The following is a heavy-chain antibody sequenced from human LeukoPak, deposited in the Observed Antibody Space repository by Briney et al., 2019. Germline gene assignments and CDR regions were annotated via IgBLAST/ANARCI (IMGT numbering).Heavy chain of an antibody. CDR3: AKGGNIRILDYYYMDV. J-gene: IGHJ6*03. D-gene: IGHD2/OR15-2a*01. CDR2: ISGRGDST. V-gene: IGHV3-23*01. CDR1: GFTFDDYG. Sequence: LPGGSLRLSCAASGFTFDDYGMSWVRQAPGKGLEWVSSISGRGDSTNYADSVKGRFTISRDNSKNTLYMQMNSLKVEDTAVYYCAKGGNIRILDYYYMDVWGKGTTVTVSS.